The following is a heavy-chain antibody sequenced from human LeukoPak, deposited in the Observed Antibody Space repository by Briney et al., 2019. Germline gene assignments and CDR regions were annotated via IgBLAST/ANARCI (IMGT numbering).Heavy chain of an antibody. V-gene: IGHV2-5*02. D-gene: IGHD2-2*01. CDR1: GIYLSPSGVG. CDR2: IYWADDK. J-gene: IGHJ5*02. Sequence: SGPTLVNSRQTLRLTCTFSGIYLSPSGVGAGWIHQPPGRGLGWLTLIYWADDKRYSPSLKSRLTITKDTSKNQVVLTMTDMDPVDTATYYCAHSPDIVVVPAAMGWFDPWGQGTLVTVSS. CDR3: AHSPDIVVVPAAMGWFDP.